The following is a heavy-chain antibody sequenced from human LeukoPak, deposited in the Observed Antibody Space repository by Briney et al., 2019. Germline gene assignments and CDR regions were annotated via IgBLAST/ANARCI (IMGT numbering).Heavy chain of an antibody. CDR1: GGSITTYY. Sequence: PSETLSLTCTVSGGSITTYYWSWIRQPPGKGLEWIGYIYHSEITNHNPSLKSRVTISVDTSKNQFSLKLSSVTAADTAVYYCASTDKGGTGTYWGQGTLVTVSS. V-gene: IGHV4-59*01. CDR2: IYHSEIT. D-gene: IGHD1-1*01. CDR3: ASTDKGGTGTY. J-gene: IGHJ4*02.